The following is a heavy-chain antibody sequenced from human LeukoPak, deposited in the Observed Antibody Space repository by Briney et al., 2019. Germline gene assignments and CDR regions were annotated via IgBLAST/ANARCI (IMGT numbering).Heavy chain of an antibody. D-gene: IGHD6-19*01. CDR2: MNPNSGNT. CDR3: ARGKHRPPYSSGCLGY. Sequence: ASVKVSCKASGYTFTSYDINWVRQATGQGLEWMGWMNPNSGNTGYAQKFQGRVTITRNTSISTAYMELSSLRSEDTAVYYCARGKHRPPYSSGCLGYWGQGTLVTVSS. V-gene: IGHV1-8*01. CDR1: GYTFTSYD. J-gene: IGHJ4*02.